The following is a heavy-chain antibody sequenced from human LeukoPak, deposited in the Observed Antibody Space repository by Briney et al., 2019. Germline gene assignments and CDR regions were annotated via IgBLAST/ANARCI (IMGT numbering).Heavy chain of an antibody. CDR3: ARSGKRYSYGLGQFDY. CDR2: ISAYNGNT. D-gene: IGHD5-18*01. J-gene: IGHJ4*02. V-gene: IGHV1-18*01. CDR1: GYTFTSYG. Sequence: ASVKVSCKASGYTFTSYGISWVSQAPGQGLEWMGWISAYNGNTKYAQKLQGRVTMTTDTSTSTAYMELRSLRSDDTAVYYCARSGKRYSYGLGQFDYWGQGTLVTVSS.